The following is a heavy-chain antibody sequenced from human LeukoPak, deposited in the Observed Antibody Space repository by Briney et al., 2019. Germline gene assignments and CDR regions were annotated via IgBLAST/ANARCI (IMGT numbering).Heavy chain of an antibody. D-gene: IGHD3-16*02. J-gene: IGHJ6*03. CDR2: ISGSGGST. CDR3: SKTGSCCYPEIYYYYYMDV. Sequence: PGGSLRLSCAASGFTFSSYAMSWVRQAPGKGLEWVSAISGSGGSTYYADSVKGRFTISRDNSKNTLYLQMNSLRAEDTAVYYCSKTGSCCYPEIYYYYYMDVWGKGTTVTVSS. V-gene: IGHV3-23*01. CDR1: GFTFSSYA.